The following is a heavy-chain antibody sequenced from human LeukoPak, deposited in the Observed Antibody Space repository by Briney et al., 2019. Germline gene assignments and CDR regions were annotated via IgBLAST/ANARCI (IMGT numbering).Heavy chain of an antibody. D-gene: IGHD3-22*01. CDR1: GYSISSGYY. CDR2: IYYSGST. J-gene: IGHJ4*02. V-gene: IGHV4-38-2*02. CDR3: ARDLVVVRGNFDY. Sequence: SETLSLTCTVSGYSISSGYYWGWIRQPPGKGLEWIGSIYYSGSTYYNPSLKSRVTISVDTSKNQFSLKLSSVTAADTAVYYCARDLVVVRGNFDYWGQGTLVTVSS.